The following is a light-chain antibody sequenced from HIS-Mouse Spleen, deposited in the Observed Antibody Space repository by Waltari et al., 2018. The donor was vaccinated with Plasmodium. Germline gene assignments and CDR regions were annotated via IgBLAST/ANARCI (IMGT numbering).Light chain of an antibody. CDR1: ALPKKY. V-gene: IGLV3-10*01. CDR3: YSTDSSGNHRV. Sequence: SYELTQPPSVSVSPGHTARIPCPGDALPKKYAYWYQQKSGQAPVLVIYEDSKRPPGIPERFSGSSSGTMATLTISGAQVEDEADYYCYSTDSSGNHRVFGGGTKLTVL. CDR2: EDS. J-gene: IGLJ3*02.